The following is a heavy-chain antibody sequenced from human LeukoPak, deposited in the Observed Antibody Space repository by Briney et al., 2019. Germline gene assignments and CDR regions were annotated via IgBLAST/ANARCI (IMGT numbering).Heavy chain of an antibody. CDR1: GFTFSSYA. V-gene: IGHV4-38-2*01. J-gene: IGHJ4*02. CDR3: ARRRASGFGELLDF. Sequence: PGGSLRLSCAASGFTFSSYAMSWVRQPPGKGLEWIGGIYYSGSTYYNPSLKSRVTISVDTSKNQFSLKLTSVTAADTAVYYCARRRASGFGELLDFWGQGTLVTVSS. CDR2: IYYSGST. D-gene: IGHD3-10*01.